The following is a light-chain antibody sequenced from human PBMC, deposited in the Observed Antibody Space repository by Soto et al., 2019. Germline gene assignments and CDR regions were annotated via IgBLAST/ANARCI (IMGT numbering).Light chain of an antibody. CDR3: QQYGTSPFT. CDR2: GAS. Sequence: EVVLTQSPGTLSLSPGQRATLSCTASQSVRSAYLAWYQQKPGQAPRLLIYGASTRATGLPDRFRGSGSGTDFTLTISRLEPEDFAVYYCQQYGTSPFTFGPGTRLEIK. V-gene: IGKV3-20*01. J-gene: IGKJ5*01. CDR1: QSVRSAY.